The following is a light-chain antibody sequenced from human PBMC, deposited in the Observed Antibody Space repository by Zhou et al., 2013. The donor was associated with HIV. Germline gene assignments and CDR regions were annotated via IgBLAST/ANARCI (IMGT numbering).Light chain of an antibody. V-gene: IGKV1-5*03. CDR2: KAS. CDR3: QQYNSYQWT. J-gene: IGKJ1*01. CDR1: QGISSW. Sequence: DIQMTQSPSSVSASVGDRVTITCRASQGISSWLAWYQQKPGKAPRLLIRKASDLESGVPSRFSGSVSGTEFSLTISSLQSDDFATYYCQQYNSYQWTFGQGTKVEIK.